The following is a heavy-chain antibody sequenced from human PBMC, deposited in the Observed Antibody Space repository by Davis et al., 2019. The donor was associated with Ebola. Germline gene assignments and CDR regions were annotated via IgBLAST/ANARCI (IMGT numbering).Heavy chain of an antibody. V-gene: IGHV3-7*01. Sequence: GESLKISCAVSGFPFNMYWMSWVRQTPGKGLEWLANINQDGSEKYYVDSVEGRFTISRDNGENLLFLQMNSLRVDDTAVYYCAREGGGTWGYWGQGSLVTVSS. CDR3: AREGGGTWGY. J-gene: IGHJ4*02. D-gene: IGHD2-15*01. CDR2: INQDGSEK. CDR1: GFPFNMYW.